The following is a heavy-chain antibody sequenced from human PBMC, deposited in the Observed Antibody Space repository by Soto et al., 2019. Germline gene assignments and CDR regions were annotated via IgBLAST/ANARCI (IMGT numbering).Heavy chain of an antibody. CDR2: IWYDGSNK. J-gene: IGHJ4*02. CDR3: ARSPPGVAGRYYLDF. Sequence: QVQLVESGGGVVQPGRSLRLSCAASGFAFSSYGMHWVRQTPGKGLEWVALIWYDGSNKYYADSVKGRFTISRDNSKNTLYLQMHSLRAEDTAVYFCARSPPGVAGRYYLDFWGQGTLVTVSS. V-gene: IGHV3-33*01. D-gene: IGHD6-6*01. CDR1: GFAFSSYG.